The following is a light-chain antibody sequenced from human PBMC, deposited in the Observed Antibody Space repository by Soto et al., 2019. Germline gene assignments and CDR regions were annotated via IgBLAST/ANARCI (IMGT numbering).Light chain of an antibody. J-gene: IGKJ1*01. Sequence: ETLMTQSPATLSVSPGERATLSCRASQSVNNNLAWYQQKLGQAPRVLIYGASTRATGIPARFSGSGSGTDFTLTISSLEPEDFAVYYCQQRSNWPRTFGQGTKVDI. CDR1: QSVNNN. CDR3: QQRSNWPRT. CDR2: GAS. V-gene: IGKV3-15*01.